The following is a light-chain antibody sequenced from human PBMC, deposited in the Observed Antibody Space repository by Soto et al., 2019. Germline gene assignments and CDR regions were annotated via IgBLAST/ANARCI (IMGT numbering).Light chain of an antibody. J-gene: IGLJ3*02. CDR2: EVS. V-gene: IGLV2-14*01. CDR3: TSYTSSSTWV. CDR1: SSDVGGYNY. Sequence: QSALTQPASVSGSPGQSTTISCTGTSSDVGGYNYVSWYQQHPGKAPKLMIYEVSNRPSGVSNRFSGSKSGNTASLAISGLQADDEADYYCTSYTSSSTWVFGGGTKLTVL.